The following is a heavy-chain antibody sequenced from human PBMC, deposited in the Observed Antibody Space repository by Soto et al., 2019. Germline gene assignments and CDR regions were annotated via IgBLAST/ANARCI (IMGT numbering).Heavy chain of an antibody. CDR1: GFTFGSRA. CDR2: ITDTGGDT. CDR3: ARGSKDSSPGSRIFDF. D-gene: IGHD3-10*01. V-gene: IGHV3-23*01. Sequence: PGGSLRLSCVASGFTFGSRAMSWVRQAPGEGLEWVSTITDTGGDTKYADSVRGRFTISRDNSKNTLYLQMSSLRAEDSAVYYCARGSKDSSPGSRIFDFWGRGTLVTVSS. J-gene: IGHJ4*02.